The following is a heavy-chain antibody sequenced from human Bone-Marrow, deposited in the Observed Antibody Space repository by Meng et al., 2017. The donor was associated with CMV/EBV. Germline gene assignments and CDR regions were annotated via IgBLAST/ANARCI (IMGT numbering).Heavy chain of an antibody. CDR1: GFTFSSYG. CDR3: AKDHYCSSTSCLNWYFDL. D-gene: IGHD2-2*01. Sequence: GESLKISCAASGFTFSSYGMHWVRQAPGKGLEWVSAISGSGGSTYYADSVKGRFTISRDNSKNTLYLQMNSLRAEDTAVYYCAKDHYCSSTSCLNWYFDLWGRGTLVTVSS. V-gene: IGHV3-23*01. CDR2: ISGSGGST. J-gene: IGHJ2*01.